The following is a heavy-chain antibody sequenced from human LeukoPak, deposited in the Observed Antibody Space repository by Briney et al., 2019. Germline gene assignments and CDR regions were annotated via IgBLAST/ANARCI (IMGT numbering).Heavy chain of an antibody. J-gene: IGHJ4*02. CDR3: ARRKKGLRFRDY. CDR2: INHSGST. CDR1: GGSFSGYY. Sequence: SETLSLTCAVYGGSFSGYYWSWIRHPPGKGLERIGEINHSGSTNYNPSLKSRVTISVDTSKNQFSLKLSSVTAADTAVYYSARRKKGLRFRDYWGQGTLVTVSS. V-gene: IGHV4-34*01.